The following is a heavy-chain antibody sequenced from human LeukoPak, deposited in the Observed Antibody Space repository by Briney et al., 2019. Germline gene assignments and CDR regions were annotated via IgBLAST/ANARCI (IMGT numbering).Heavy chain of an antibody. Sequence: GGSLRLSCAASGFTFSTYTMYWVRHPPGKRLEWVSIIGSSGGGIHYADSVKGRFTISRDNSKNALYLQMNSLRVEDTAVYYCAIDPSWGTHSWGQGVLVTVSS. CDR3: AIDPSWGTHS. D-gene: IGHD7-27*01. CDR1: GFTFSTYT. J-gene: IGHJ4*02. V-gene: IGHV3-23*01. CDR2: IGSSGGGI.